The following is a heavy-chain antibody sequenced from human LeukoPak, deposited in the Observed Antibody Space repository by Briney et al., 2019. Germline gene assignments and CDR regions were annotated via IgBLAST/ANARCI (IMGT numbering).Heavy chain of an antibody. V-gene: IGHV3-23*01. J-gene: IGHJ3*02. Sequence: GGSLRLSCAASGFTFSSYWMHWVRQAPGKGLVWVSAISGSGGSTYYADSVKGRFTISRDNSKNTLYLQMNSLRAEDTAVYYCAKDQYQLLSVYSRAFDIWGQGTMVTVSS. CDR3: AKDQYQLLSVYSRAFDI. CDR2: ISGSGGST. CDR1: GFTFSSYW. D-gene: IGHD2-2*01.